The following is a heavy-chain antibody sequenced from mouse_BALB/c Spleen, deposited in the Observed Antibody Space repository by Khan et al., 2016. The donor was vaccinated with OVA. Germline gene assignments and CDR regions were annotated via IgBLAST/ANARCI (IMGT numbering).Heavy chain of an antibody. CDR1: GYTFTNYW. CDR2: IFPGNDDT. V-gene: IGHV1-87*01. J-gene: IGHJ4*01. CDR3: ATQVQYAMEY. Sequence: QVQLKQSGAELVRPGASVNLSCKASGYTFTNYWIHWVQQRPGQGLEWIGSIFPGNDDTNYNQKFKGKATLTADKSSSTACMQIRTVASEDSAVYYCATQVQYAMEYWGQGTSVTVSS.